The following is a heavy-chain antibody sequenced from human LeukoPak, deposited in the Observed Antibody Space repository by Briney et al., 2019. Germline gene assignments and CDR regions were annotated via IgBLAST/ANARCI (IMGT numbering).Heavy chain of an antibody. Sequence: GGSLRLSCAASGFTFTDYYMSWIRQAPGKGLEWVAYIGLNGSTTYYADSVKGRFTISRDNAKKSVHLQMNSLRVEDTAVYFCAREDYYYSSRYWGQGTLVTVSS. J-gene: IGHJ4*02. V-gene: IGHV3-11*04. D-gene: IGHD3-10*01. CDR3: AREDYYYSSRY. CDR1: GFTFTDYY. CDR2: IGLNGSTT.